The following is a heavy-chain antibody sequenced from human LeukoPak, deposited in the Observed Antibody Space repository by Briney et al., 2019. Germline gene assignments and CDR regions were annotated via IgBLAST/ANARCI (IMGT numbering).Heavy chain of an antibody. CDR1: GVSITNYY. D-gene: IGHD1-26*01. CDR3: ARDYLVGAPLDS. V-gene: IGHV4-4*07. Sequence: SETLSLTCTVSGVSITNYYWAWIRQPAGKGLEWIGRMYISGSTNYNPSLKSRVSISIDKPKNQFSLKLRSVTAADTAIYYCARDYLVGAPLDSWGQGTLVTVSS. J-gene: IGHJ4*02. CDR2: MYISGST.